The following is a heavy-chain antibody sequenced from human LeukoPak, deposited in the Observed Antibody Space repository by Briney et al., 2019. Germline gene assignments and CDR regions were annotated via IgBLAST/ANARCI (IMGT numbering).Heavy chain of an antibody. V-gene: IGHV3-15*01. CDR2: IKSKTDGGTT. CDR3: TTDRDRGLTWYFDL. CDR1: GFTFSSYA. D-gene: IGHD3-10*01. J-gene: IGHJ2*01. Sequence: PGGSLRLSCAASGFTFSSYAMSWVRQAPGKGLEWVGRIKSKTDGGTTDYAAPVKGRFTISRDDSKNTLYLQMNSLKTEDTAVYYCTTDRDRGLTWYFDLWGRGTLVTVSS.